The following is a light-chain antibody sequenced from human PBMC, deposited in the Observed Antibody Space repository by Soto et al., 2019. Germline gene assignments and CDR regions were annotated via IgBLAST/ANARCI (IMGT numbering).Light chain of an antibody. CDR3: QQYNTRWT. CDR2: GAS. Sequence: EIVMTQSPATLSVSPGERATLSCRARQSVGSNLAWYQQKPGQAPRLLIYGASTRAAAIPARFSGSGSGTEFTLIISSLHSEDSAVYFCQQYNTRWTFGPGTKVEIK. V-gene: IGKV3-15*01. J-gene: IGKJ1*01. CDR1: QSVGSN.